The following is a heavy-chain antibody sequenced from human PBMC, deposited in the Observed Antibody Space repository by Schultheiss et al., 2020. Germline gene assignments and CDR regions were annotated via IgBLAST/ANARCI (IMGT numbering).Heavy chain of an antibody. V-gene: IGHV3-66*01. J-gene: IGHJ6*02. D-gene: IGHD2-2*01. CDR2: IYSGGST. CDR1: GFTVSSNY. CDR3: ARDRMPYYYGMDV. Sequence: GGSLRLSCAASGFTVSSNYMSWVRQAPGKGLEWVSVIYSGGSTYYADSVKGRFTISRDNAKNSLYLQMNSLRAEDTALYHCARDRMPYYYGMDVWGQGTTVTVSS.